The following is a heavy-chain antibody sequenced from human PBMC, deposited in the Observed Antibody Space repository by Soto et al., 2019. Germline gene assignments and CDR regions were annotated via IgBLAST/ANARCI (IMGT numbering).Heavy chain of an antibody. Sequence: QLQLQESGSGLVKPSQTLSLTCAVSGGSISSGGYSWSWIRQPPGKGLEWIGYIYHSGSTYYNPSLKSRVTISVDRSKNQFSLKLSSVTAADTAVYCCAREKRASSWERYFDYWGQGTLVTVSS. CDR1: GGSISSGGYS. J-gene: IGHJ4*02. D-gene: IGHD6-13*01. CDR3: AREKRASSWERYFDY. V-gene: IGHV4-30-2*01. CDR2: IYHSGST.